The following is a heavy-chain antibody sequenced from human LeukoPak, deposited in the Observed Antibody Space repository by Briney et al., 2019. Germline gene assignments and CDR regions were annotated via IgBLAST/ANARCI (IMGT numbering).Heavy chain of an antibody. V-gene: IGHV7-4-1*02. CDR2: INTNTGNP. J-gene: IGHJ4*02. CDR3: AREGRSGSSWYLAN. D-gene: IGHD6-13*01. Sequence: ASVKVSCNASGYTFTNYAVNWVRQAPGQGLEWMGWINTNTGNPTYAQGFTGRIVFSLDTSVSTAYLQISSLKAEDTAVYYCAREGRSGSSWYLANWGQGVLVTVSS. CDR1: GYTFTNYA.